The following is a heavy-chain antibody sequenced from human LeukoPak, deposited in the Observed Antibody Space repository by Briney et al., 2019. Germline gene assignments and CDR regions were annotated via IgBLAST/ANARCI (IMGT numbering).Heavy chain of an antibody. Sequence: GGSLRLSCAASGLTFSSYAMSWVRHTPGKGPEWVSGISGSGSSTYYADSVKGRFTISRDNSKNTLYLQMNSLRAEDTAVCFCARWPRWLAQPFDYWGQGTLVTVSS. V-gene: IGHV3-23*01. CDR2: ISGSGSST. J-gene: IGHJ4*02. CDR3: ARWPRWLAQPFDY. CDR1: GLTFSSYA. D-gene: IGHD6-19*01.